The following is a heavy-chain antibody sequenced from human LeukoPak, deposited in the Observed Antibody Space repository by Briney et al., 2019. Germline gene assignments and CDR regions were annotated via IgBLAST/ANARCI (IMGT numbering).Heavy chain of an antibody. CDR3: AKSKSSMARVDY. J-gene: IGHJ4*02. D-gene: IGHD2/OR15-2a*01. Sequence: GGSLRLSCAASGFTFNSYAMTWVRQAPGKGLEWVSGISGSGGGTYCADSVKGRFTISRDNSKNTLSLQMNSLRAEDTAVYYCAKSKSSMARVDYWGQGTLVTVSS. V-gene: IGHV3-23*01. CDR2: ISGSGGGT. CDR1: GFTFNSYA.